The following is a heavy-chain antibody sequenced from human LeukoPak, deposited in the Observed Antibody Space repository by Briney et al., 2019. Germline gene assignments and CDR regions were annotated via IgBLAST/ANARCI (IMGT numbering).Heavy chain of an antibody. CDR1: GGSISSSSYY. J-gene: IGHJ4*02. V-gene: IGHV4-39*07. CDR2: IYYSGST. D-gene: IGHD6-13*01. Sequence: SETLSLTCTVSGGSISSSSYYWGWIRQPPGKGLEWIGSIYYSGSTNYNPSLKSRVTMSVDTSKNQFSLKLSSVTAADTAVYYCARDRGYSSSWYRPAAYPGNSYYFDYWGQGTLVTVSS. CDR3: ARDRGYSSSWYRPAAYPGNSYYFDY.